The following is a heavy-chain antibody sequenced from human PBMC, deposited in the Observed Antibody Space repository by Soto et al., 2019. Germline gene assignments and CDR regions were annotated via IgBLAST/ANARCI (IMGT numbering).Heavy chain of an antibody. Sequence: ASVKVSCKASGYTFTSYYMHWVRQAPGQGLEWMGIINPSGGSTSYAQKFQGRVTMTRDTSTSTVYMELRSLRSEDTAVYYCARDIGYSNYGAGNWFDPWGQGTLVTVSS. CDR1: GYTFTSYY. CDR3: ARDIGYSNYGAGNWFDP. D-gene: IGHD4-4*01. V-gene: IGHV1-46*03. CDR2: INPSGGST. J-gene: IGHJ5*02.